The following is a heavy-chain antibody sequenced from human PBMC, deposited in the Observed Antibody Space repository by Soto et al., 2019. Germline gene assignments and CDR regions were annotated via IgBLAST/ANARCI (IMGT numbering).Heavy chain of an antibody. Sequence: ASVKVSCKASGYTFTSDGISWVRQAPGQGLEWMGWISAYNGNTNYAQKLQGRVTMTTDTSTSTAYMELRSLRSDDTAVYYCARVSTVPNWFDPWGQGTLVTVSS. J-gene: IGHJ5*02. D-gene: IGHD4-17*01. CDR1: GYTFTSDG. V-gene: IGHV1-18*04. CDR2: ISAYNGNT. CDR3: ARVSTVPNWFDP.